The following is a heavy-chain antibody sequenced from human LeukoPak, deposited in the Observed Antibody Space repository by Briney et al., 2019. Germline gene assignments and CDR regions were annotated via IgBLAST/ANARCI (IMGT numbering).Heavy chain of an antibody. J-gene: IGHJ4*02. CDR2: IYYSGST. V-gene: IGHV4-59*05. D-gene: IGHD6-19*01. CDR3: ARHSWLVSNHIDY. Sequence: SETLSLTCTVSGGSISSYYWSWIRQPAGKGLEWIGSIYYSGSTYYNPSLKSRVTISVDTSKNQFSLKLSSVTAADTAVYYCARHSWLVSNHIDYWGQGTLVTVSS. CDR1: GGSISSYY.